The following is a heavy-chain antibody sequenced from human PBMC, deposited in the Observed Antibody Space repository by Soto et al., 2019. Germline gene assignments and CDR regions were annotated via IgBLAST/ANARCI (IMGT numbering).Heavy chain of an antibody. CDR2: IRGSGGPT. Sequence: GGSLRLSCAASGFIFSNYAMSWVRQAPGKGLEWVSLIRGSGGPTNYADSVKGRFTVSRDNSKNILLLQMNSLRAEDTAVYYCVKDFRVGYDWTHDWGQGTLVTVSS. CDR3: VKDFRVGYDWTHD. J-gene: IGHJ4*02. CDR1: GFIFSNYA. D-gene: IGHD5-12*01. V-gene: IGHV3-23*01.